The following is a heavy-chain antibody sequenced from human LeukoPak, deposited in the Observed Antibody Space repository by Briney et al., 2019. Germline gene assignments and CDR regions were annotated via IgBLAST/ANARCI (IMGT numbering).Heavy chain of an antibody. CDR1: GFTFSSYW. V-gene: IGHV3-7*01. J-gene: IGHJ4*02. Sequence: GGSLRLSCAAPGFTFSSYWMSWVRQAPGKGLEWVANIKQDGSEKYYVDSVKGRFTISRDNAKNSLYLQMNSLRAEDTAVYYCARGRVGYCSGGSCYPYFDYWGQGTLVTVSS. CDR2: IKQDGSEK. D-gene: IGHD2-15*01. CDR3: ARGRVGYCSGGSCYPYFDY.